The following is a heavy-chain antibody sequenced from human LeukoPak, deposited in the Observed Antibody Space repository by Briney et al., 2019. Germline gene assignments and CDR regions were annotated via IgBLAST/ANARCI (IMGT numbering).Heavy chain of an antibody. CDR3: ARDSGIMITFGGVIVSDY. J-gene: IGHJ4*02. D-gene: IGHD3-16*02. CDR2: IIPILGIA. Sequence: SVKVSCKASGGTFSSYAISWVRQAPGQGLEWMGRIIPILGIANYAQKFQGRVTITADKSTSTAYMELSSLRSEDTAVYYCARDSGIMITFGGVIVSDYWGQGTLVTVSS. CDR1: GGTFSSYA. V-gene: IGHV1-69*04.